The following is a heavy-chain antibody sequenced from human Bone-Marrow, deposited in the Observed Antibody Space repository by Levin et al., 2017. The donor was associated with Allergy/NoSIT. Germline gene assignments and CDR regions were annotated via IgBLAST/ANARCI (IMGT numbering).Heavy chain of an antibody. V-gene: IGHV1-69*01. J-gene: IGHJ2*01. D-gene: IGHD5-24*01. CDR2: IIPVVEIP. Sequence: KISCRTSGGTFSSNGISWVRQAPGQGLEWMGGIIPVVEIPNYAQKFQGRVTITADESTDTVYLQLNSLRFEDTAVYYCARDPRTDGYNYDWYFDLWGRGTLVTVSS. CDR1: GGTFSSNG. CDR3: ARDPRTDGYNYDWYFDL.